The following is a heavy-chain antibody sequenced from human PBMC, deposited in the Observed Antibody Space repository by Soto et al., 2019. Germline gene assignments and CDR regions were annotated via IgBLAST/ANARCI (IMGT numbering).Heavy chain of an antibody. Sequence: PSETLSLTCTVPGGSVRGYYWSWIRQPPGKGLEWIGYIYYTGTTIYSPSLDRRVTLSVDTAKDQVSLKLTSVTPADTAVYYCARHPTIARFENGLDVWGQGTMVT. J-gene: IGHJ6*02. CDR1: GGSVRGYY. CDR2: IYYTGTT. V-gene: IGHV4-59*08. CDR3: ARHPTIARFENGLDV. D-gene: IGHD1-1*01.